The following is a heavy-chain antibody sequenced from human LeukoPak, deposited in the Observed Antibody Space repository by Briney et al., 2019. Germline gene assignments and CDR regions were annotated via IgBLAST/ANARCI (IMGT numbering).Heavy chain of an antibody. CDR3: ASYYDSSGNAFDI. CDR2: IYSGGST. CDR1: GFTVSSNY. V-gene: IGHV3-53*01. Sequence: GGSLILSCAASGFTVSSNYMSWVRQAPGKGLEWVSVIYSGGSTSYADSVKGRFTISRDNSGNTLYLQMNSLRAEDTAVYYCASYYDSSGNAFDIWGQGTMVTVSS. D-gene: IGHD3-22*01. J-gene: IGHJ3*02.